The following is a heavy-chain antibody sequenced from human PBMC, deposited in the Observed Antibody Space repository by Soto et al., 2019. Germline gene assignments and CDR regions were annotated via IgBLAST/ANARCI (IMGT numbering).Heavy chain of an antibody. CDR2: EDTDGSRK. J-gene: IGHJ6*02. CDR3: GIVPLDGFYANGVDV. D-gene: IGHD4-17*01. V-gene: IGHV3-7*03. CDR1: GFSFSTYW. Sequence: EVQLVESGGGLVQPGGSLRLSCAASGFSFSTYWMYWVRQAPGKGLEWVANEDTDGSRKNYVDSVKGRFIISRDNAKNSLFLQMNSLRADDTAVYYGGIVPLDGFYANGVDVWGQGTTVIVSS.